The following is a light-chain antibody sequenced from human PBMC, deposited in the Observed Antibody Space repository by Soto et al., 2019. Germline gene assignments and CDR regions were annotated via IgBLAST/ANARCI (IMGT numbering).Light chain of an antibody. Sequence: QSVLTQPASVSGPPGQSITISCSGSSSDVGGYDYVSWYQQHPGKAPKLIIYEVSNRPSGVSNRFSGSKSGNTASLTISGLQAEDEADYYCLSYTSTNTRVFGGGT. CDR3: LSYTSTNTRV. J-gene: IGLJ3*02. CDR1: SSDVGGYDY. V-gene: IGLV2-14*01. CDR2: EVS.